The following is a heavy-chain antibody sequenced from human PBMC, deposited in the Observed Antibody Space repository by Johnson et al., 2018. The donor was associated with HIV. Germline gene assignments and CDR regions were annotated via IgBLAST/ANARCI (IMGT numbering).Heavy chain of an antibody. D-gene: IGHD2-8*02. CDR3: ARDPLICTGDVCRYWYFDL. V-gene: IGHV3-11*01. Sequence: QVQLVESGGGLVQPGGSLRLSCAASGFTFRNHWMSWIRQAPGKGLEWVSYISSSGSTIYYADSVKGRFTISRDNAKNSLYLQMNSLKAEDTAIYYCARDPLICTGDVCRYWYFDLWGRGTLVTVSS. CDR1: GFTFRNHW. CDR2: ISSSGSTI. J-gene: IGHJ2*01.